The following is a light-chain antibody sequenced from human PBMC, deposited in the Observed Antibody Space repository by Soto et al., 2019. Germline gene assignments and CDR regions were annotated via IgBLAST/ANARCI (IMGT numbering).Light chain of an antibody. CDR2: DVS. CDR1: SSDVGGYNY. V-gene: IGLV2-14*03. CDR3: SSYTTSNTRQIV. J-gene: IGLJ1*01. Sequence: QSALAQPTSVSGSPGQSITISCTGTSSDVGGYNYVSWYQHHPGKAPKLIINDVSNRPSGVSISFSASKSDNTASLTISGLQPEDEADYHCSSYTTSNTRQIVFGTGTKVTVL.